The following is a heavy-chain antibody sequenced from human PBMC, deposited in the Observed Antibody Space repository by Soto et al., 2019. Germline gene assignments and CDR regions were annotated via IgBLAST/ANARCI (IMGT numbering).Heavy chain of an antibody. V-gene: IGHV1-69*13. CDR2: IIPIFGTA. CDR3: ARDPRGTGSGWYYNWFDP. CDR1: GGTFSSYA. Sequence: VASVKVSCKASGGTFSSYAISWVRQAPGQGLEWMGGIIPIFGTANYAQKFQGRVTITADESTSTAYMELSSLRSEDTAVYYCARDPRGTGSGWYYNWFDPWGQGTLVTVSS. D-gene: IGHD6-19*01. J-gene: IGHJ5*02.